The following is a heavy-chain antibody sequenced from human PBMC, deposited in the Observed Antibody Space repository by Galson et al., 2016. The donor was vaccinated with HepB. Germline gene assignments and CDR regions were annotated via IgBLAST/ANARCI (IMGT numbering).Heavy chain of an antibody. CDR1: GYTFTGYY. V-gene: IGHV1-2*02. Sequence: SVKVSCKASGYTFTGYYIHWVRQAPGQGLEWMGWINPNSGVTNYAQRFQGRVTMTRDTSINTAYLGLTRLRSNDTAVYYCARDQAYYGSESRPPLGYWGQGALVAVSS. J-gene: IGHJ4*02. D-gene: IGHD3-10*01. CDR2: INPNSGVT. CDR3: ARDQAYYGSESRPPLGY.